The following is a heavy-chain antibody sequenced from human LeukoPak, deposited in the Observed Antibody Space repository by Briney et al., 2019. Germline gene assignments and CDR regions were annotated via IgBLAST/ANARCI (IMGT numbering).Heavy chain of an antibody. J-gene: IGHJ3*02. D-gene: IGHD2-15*01. Sequence: GGAVRLSCAASGFTFSSYIMNWVRQAPGKGLEWVSSISSSSSYIYYADSVKGRFTISRDNAKNSLYLQMNSLRAEDTAVYYCAREDSEAFDIWGQGTMVTVSS. CDR3: AREDSEAFDI. V-gene: IGHV3-21*01. CDR1: GFTFSSYI. CDR2: ISSSSSYI.